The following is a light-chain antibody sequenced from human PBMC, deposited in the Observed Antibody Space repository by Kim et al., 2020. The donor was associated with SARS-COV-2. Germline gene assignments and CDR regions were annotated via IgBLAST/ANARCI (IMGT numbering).Light chain of an antibody. CDR2: QDS. CDR3: QAWDSSTKV. Sequence: GSPGQTASITCSGDKLGDKYACWYQQKPGQSPVLVIYQDSKRPSGIPERFSGSNSGNTATLTISGTQAMDEADYYCQAWDSSTKVFGGGTKLTVL. J-gene: IGLJ3*02. CDR1: KLGDKY. V-gene: IGLV3-1*01.